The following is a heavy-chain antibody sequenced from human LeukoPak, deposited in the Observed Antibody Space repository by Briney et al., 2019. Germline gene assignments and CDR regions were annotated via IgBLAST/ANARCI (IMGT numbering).Heavy chain of an antibody. CDR1: GYTFTSYY. J-gene: IGHJ4*02. Sequence: GASVKVSCKASGYTFTSYYMHWVRQAPGQGLEWMGIINPSGGSTSYAQKFQGRVTMTRHTSTSTVYMELRSLRSEDTAVYYCARDRSNRYSGMDYWGQGTLVTVSS. V-gene: IGHV1-46*01. CDR3: ARDRSNRYSGMDY. D-gene: IGHD1-14*01. CDR2: INPSGGST.